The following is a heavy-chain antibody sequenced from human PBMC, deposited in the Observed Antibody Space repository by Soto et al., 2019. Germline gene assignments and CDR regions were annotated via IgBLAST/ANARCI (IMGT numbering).Heavy chain of an antibody. D-gene: IGHD3-22*01. CDR2: ISGIGGST. CDR3: AKDGYYYDSSGSDP. J-gene: IGHJ5*02. Sequence: GGSLRLSCAASGFTFSSYAMSWVRQAPGKGLEWVSAISGIGGSTYYADSVKGRFTISRDNSKNTLYLQMNSLRAEDTAVYYCAKDGYYYDSSGSDPWGQGTLVTVSS. CDR1: GFTFSSYA. V-gene: IGHV3-23*01.